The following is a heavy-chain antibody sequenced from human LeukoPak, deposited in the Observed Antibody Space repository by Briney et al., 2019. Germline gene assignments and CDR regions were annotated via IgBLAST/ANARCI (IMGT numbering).Heavy chain of an antibody. CDR3: ATTDSSGWCGMDV. Sequence: SETLSLTCIVSGGSISSGGHYWGWIRQPPGKGLEWIGSIYYSGSTYYNPSLNSRVTIFIDMSKNQFSLKLSSVTAADTAVYYCATTDSSGWCGMDVWGQGTTVTVSS. D-gene: IGHD6-19*01. CDR1: GGSISSGGHY. CDR2: IYYSGST. V-gene: IGHV4-39*01. J-gene: IGHJ6*02.